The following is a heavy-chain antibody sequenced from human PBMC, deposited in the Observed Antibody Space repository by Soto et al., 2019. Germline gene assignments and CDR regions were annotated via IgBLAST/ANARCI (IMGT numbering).Heavy chain of an antibody. Sequence: EVQVLESGGGLVQPGGSLRLSCAASGFTFRNYGMNWVRQAPGKWLDWFSSISDGDGHTFYSDSVTGRFTISRDNSKSRLYLPVNSLRAEDKAIYYCAKDHCTLSNCIAGFDYWGQGTLVTVSS. CDR2: ISDGDGHT. J-gene: IGHJ4*02. CDR1: GFTFRNYG. V-gene: IGHV3-23*01. CDR3: AKDHCTLSNCIAGFDY. D-gene: IGHD2-8*01.